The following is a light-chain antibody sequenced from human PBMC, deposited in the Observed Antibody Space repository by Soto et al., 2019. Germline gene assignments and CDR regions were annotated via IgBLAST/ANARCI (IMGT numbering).Light chain of an antibody. Sequence: DVQMTQSPSSLSASVGDRVTITCRASQDINSYLAWYQQKPGNAPNSLIYAASSVQTGVPSRFSVSESGTDFTLTINNLQPEDSATYYCQQYNIYPLTFGGGTKVEIK. J-gene: IGKJ4*01. CDR3: QQYNIYPLT. V-gene: IGKV1D-16*01. CDR2: AAS. CDR1: QDINSY.